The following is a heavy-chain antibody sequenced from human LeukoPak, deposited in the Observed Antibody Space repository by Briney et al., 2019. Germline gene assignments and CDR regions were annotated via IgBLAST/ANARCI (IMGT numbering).Heavy chain of an antibody. D-gene: IGHD6-19*01. V-gene: IGHV3-74*01. J-gene: IGHJ3*02. CDR1: GLTFSSHW. Sequence: QPGGSLRLSCAASGLTFSSHWMFWVRQAPGKGLVWVSQTDRDGKSTGYADSVEGRFTISRDNAKNTLYLQMNSLRAEDTAVYYCATETSAWSAFDIWGQGTMVTVSA. CDR3: ATETSAWSAFDI. CDR2: TDRDGKST.